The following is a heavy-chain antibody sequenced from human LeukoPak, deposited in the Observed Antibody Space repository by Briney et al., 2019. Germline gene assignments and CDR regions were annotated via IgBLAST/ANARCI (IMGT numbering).Heavy chain of an antibody. V-gene: IGHV3-30*18. Sequence: GGSLRLSCAASGFTFSSYGMHWVRQAPGKGLEWVAVISYDGSNKYYADSVKGRFTIPRDNSKNTLYLQMNSLRAEDTAVYYCAKEGPALGYSSSWYEGYYGMDVWGQGTTVTVSS. D-gene: IGHD6-13*01. CDR1: GFTFSSYG. CDR3: AKEGPALGYSSSWYEGYYGMDV. CDR2: ISYDGSNK. J-gene: IGHJ6*02.